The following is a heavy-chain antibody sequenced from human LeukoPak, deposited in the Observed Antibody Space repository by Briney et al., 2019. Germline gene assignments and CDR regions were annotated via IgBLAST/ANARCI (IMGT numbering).Heavy chain of an antibody. V-gene: IGHV1-2*04. D-gene: IGHD3-16*01. CDR1: GYTFTGYY. J-gene: IGHJ3*02. CDR3: ASLGASRAPLDDAFDI. Sequence: VASVKVSCKASGYTFTGYYMHWVRQAPGQGLEWMGWINPNSGGTNYAQKFQSWVTMTRDTSISTAYMELSRLRSDDTAVYYCASLGASRAPLDDAFDIWGQGTMVTVSS. CDR2: INPNSGGT.